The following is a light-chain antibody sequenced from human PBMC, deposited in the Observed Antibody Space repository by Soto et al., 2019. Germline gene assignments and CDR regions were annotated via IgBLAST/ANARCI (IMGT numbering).Light chain of an antibody. Sequence: QSPLTQPRSVSGSPGQSVTISCTGTSSDVGGYNYVSWYQHHPGKAPKSMIYDVSKRPSGVPDRFSGSKSGNTASLTISGLQAEDEADYYCRSYAGSYTWVFGGGTKLTVL. CDR3: RSYAGSYTWV. J-gene: IGLJ3*02. CDR1: SSDVGGYNY. CDR2: DVS. V-gene: IGLV2-11*01.